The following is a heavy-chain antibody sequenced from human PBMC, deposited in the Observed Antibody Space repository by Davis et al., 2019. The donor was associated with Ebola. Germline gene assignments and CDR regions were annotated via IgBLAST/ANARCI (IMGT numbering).Heavy chain of an antibody. CDR2: IGVSNEGI. Sequence: PGGSLRLSCAASKSTFSSHGMYWFRQSPGKGLEWLSYIGVSNEGINYAGSVKDRFTISRDNAKDSLYLDMNSLRDEDTAVYYCARRIIGDSRGGVDVWGQGTTVSVSS. V-gene: IGHV3-48*02. J-gene: IGHJ6*02. D-gene: IGHD4-17*01. CDR3: ARRIIGDSRGGVDV. CDR1: KSTFSSHG.